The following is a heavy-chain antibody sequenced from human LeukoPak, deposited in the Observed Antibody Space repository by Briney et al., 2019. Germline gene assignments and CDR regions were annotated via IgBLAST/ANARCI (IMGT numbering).Heavy chain of an antibody. CDR1: AGSISSSNYY. D-gene: IGHD2-15*01. CDR2: IYYSGTT. V-gene: IGHV4-39*01. Sequence: PSETLSLTCTVSAGSISSSNYYWGWLRQPPGKGLEWIGPIYYSGTTYYNPSLESRVTIFEDTSKNQFSLMLTSVTAADTAVYYCARQISDYYYYYMDVWGKGTTVTVAS. J-gene: IGHJ6*03. CDR3: ARQISDYYYYYMDV.